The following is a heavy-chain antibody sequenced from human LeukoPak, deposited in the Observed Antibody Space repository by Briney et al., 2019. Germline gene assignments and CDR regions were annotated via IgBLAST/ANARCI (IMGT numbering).Heavy chain of an antibody. CDR3: ARGSSAWSPDS. D-gene: IGHD6-19*01. CDR1: GFTFSNYY. V-gene: IGHV3-11*05. CDR2: ISTTSSYT. J-gene: IGHJ4*02. Sequence: PGGSLRLSCAASGFTFSNYYMTWIRQAPGKGLEWVSFISTTSSYTKYADSVKGRFTISRDNAKNSLYLQMNSLRAEDTAVYYCARGSSAWSPDSWGQGTLVTVSS.